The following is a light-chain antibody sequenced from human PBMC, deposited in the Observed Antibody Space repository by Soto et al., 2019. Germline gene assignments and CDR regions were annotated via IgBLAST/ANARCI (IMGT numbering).Light chain of an antibody. CDR3: QQRSNWPPVIT. CDR2: DAS. Sequence: EIVLTQSPATLSLSPGERATLSCRASQTFSSHLAWYQQKPGQAPRLLIYDASKRATGIPARLSGRGSGTDSTLTISSLEPEDFAVYYCQQRSNWPPVITFGQGTRLEIK. J-gene: IGKJ5*01. V-gene: IGKV3-11*01. CDR1: QTFSSH.